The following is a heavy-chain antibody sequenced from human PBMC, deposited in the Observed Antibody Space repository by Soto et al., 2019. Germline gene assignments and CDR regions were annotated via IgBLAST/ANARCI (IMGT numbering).Heavy chain of an antibody. J-gene: IGHJ4*01. D-gene: IGHD3-3*01. CDR3: ARDPDVLDDFDY. V-gene: IGHV3-48*02. Sequence: DSVKGRFTVSRDNAKNSLYLQMNSLRDEDTDVYYCARDPDVLDDFDYWGHGTLVTVSS.